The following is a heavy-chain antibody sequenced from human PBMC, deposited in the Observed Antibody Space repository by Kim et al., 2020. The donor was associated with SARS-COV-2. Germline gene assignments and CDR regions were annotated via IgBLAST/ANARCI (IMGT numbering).Heavy chain of an antibody. CDR3: ATGRSWETELDY. J-gene: IGHJ4*02. D-gene: IGHD1-26*01. V-gene: IGHV4-4*07. CDR2: T. Sequence: TNYNCSLRSRVTMSVDTSKNKFSLNRSSVTAADTAVYYWATGRSWETELDYWGQGTLVTVSS.